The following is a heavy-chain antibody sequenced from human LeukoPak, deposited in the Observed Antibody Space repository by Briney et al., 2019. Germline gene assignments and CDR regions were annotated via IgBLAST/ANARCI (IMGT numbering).Heavy chain of an antibody. CDR2: IIPILGMA. V-gene: IGHV1-69*04. J-gene: IGHJ6*02. CDR3: ARQADGMDV. Sequence: SVKVSCKASGGTFSSYAISWVRQAPGQGLEWMGRIIPILGMANYAQKFQGRVTITADKSTSTVYMELSSLRSEDTAVYYCARQADGMDVWGQGTTVTVSS. CDR1: GGTFSSYA.